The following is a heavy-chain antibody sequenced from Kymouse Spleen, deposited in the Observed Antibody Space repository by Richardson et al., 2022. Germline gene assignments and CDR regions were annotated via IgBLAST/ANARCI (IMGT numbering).Heavy chain of an antibody. CDR1: GGSISSGGYY. CDR3: ARDYYDILTGPHYYYYYGMDV. J-gene: IGHJ6*02. V-gene: IGHV4-31*03. Sequence: QVQLQESGPGLVKPSQTLSLTCTVSGGSISSGGYYWSWIRQHPGKGLEWIGYIYYSGSTYYNPSLKSRVTISVDTSKNQFSLKLSSVTAADTAVYYCARDYYDILTGPHYYYYYGMDVWGQGTTVTVSS. CDR2: IYYSGST. D-gene: IGHD3-9*01.